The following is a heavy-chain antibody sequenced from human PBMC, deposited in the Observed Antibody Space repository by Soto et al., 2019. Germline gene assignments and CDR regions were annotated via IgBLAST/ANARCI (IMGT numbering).Heavy chain of an antibody. Sequence: VASVKVSCKASGYTFTSYYMHWVRQAPGQGLEWMGIINPSGGSTSYAQKFQGRVTMTRDTSTSTVYMELSSLRSEDTAVYYCARLYSSSWYTAGAEFDYWGQGTLVTVSS. CDR3: ARLYSSSWYTAGAEFDY. CDR2: INPSGGST. J-gene: IGHJ4*02. CDR1: GYTFTSYY. V-gene: IGHV1-46*01. D-gene: IGHD6-13*01.